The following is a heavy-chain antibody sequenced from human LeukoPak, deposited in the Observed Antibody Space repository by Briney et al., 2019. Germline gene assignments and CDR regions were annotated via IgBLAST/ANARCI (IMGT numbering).Heavy chain of an antibody. J-gene: IGHJ4*02. CDR3: ARAQYSGSCFDY. CDR2: IYYSGAT. D-gene: IGHD1-26*01. CDR1: VGSISGYF. V-gene: IGHV4-59*13. Sequence: PSETLSLTCTVSVGSISGYFWSWVRQAPGTGLDWIGHIYYSGATNYNPSLRSRVTISVDTSKNQFSLKLRSVTVADTAVYYCARAQYSGSCFDYWGQGALVTVSS.